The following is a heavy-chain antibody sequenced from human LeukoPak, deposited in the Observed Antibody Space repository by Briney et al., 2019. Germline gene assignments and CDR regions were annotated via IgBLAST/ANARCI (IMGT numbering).Heavy chain of an antibody. CDR3: ARVPEGWDSSGYYPRTFDY. J-gene: IGHJ4*02. CDR2: IYYSGST. V-gene: IGHV4-39*07. D-gene: IGHD3-22*01. Sequence: PSETLSLTCTVSGGSISSSSYYWGWIRQPPGKGLEWIGSIYYSGSTYYNPSLKSRVTISVDKSKNRFSLKLSSVTAADTAVYYCARVPEGWDSSGYYPRTFDYWGQGTLVTVSS. CDR1: GGSISSSSYY.